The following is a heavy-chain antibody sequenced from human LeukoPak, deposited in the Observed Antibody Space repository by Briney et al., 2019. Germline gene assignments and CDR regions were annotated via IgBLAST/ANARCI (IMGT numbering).Heavy chain of an antibody. CDR1: GFTFSSYG. CDR2: ISYDGSNK. CDR3: VKDRWVDH. V-gene: IGHV3-30*18. Sequence: GRSLRLSCAASGFTFSSYGMHWVRQAPGKGLEWVAVISYDGSNKYYADSVKGRFTISRDNSKNTLYLQMNSLRAEDTAVYYCVKDRWVDHWGQGTLVTVSS. J-gene: IGHJ4*02. D-gene: IGHD6-13*01.